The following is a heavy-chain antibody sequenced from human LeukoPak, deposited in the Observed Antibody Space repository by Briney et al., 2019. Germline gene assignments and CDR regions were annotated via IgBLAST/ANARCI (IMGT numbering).Heavy chain of an antibody. V-gene: IGHV3-7*03. D-gene: IGHD1-26*01. Sequence: GGSLRLSCAASGFTFSSYAMSWVRQAPGKGLEWVANISPDGNEKYYVDSVKGRFTISRDNAKNSLYLQVNSLRAEDTAVYHCARGRFIVGTTAYYFDYWGQGTLVTVSS. J-gene: IGHJ4*02. CDR2: ISPDGNEK. CDR1: GFTFSSYA. CDR3: ARGRFIVGTTAYYFDY.